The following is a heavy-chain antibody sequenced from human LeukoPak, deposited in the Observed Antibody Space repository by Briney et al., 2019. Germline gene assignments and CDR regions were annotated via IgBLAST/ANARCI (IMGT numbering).Heavy chain of an antibody. Sequence: PGGSLRLSCAASGFTVSSNYMSWVRQAPGKGLESVSIIYRDGTTYYADSVKGRFTISRDSSKNTLYLEMNSLRAEDTAVYYCARDSPANWAQFDYWGQGTLVTVSS. J-gene: IGHJ4*02. D-gene: IGHD7-27*01. CDR1: GFTVSSNY. V-gene: IGHV3-53*01. CDR3: ARDSPANWAQFDY. CDR2: IYRDGTT.